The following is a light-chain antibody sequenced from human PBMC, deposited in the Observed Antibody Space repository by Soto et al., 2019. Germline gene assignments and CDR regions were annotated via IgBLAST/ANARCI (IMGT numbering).Light chain of an antibody. V-gene: IGLV2-14*01. Sequence: QSALTQPASVSGSPGQSITISCTGTSSDVGSYNYVSWYQQHPGKAPKLMIYEVSDRPSGISSRFSGYKSGNTASLTLSGLQSEDEADYYCSSYTSSSTLFGTGTKLTVL. J-gene: IGLJ1*01. CDR1: SSDVGSYNY. CDR3: SSYTSSSTL. CDR2: EVS.